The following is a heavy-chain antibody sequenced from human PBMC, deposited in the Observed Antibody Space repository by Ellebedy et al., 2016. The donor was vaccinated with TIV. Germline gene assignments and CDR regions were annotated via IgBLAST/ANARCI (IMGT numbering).Heavy chain of an antibody. J-gene: IGHJ1*01. D-gene: IGHD3-10*01. Sequence: GESLKISXAASGFAVSSNYISWVRQAPGKWLEWVSVIYAGGSTYYADPVRGRFTISRDNSNNIVYLQMDSMRAEDTALYYCARGRPNYGDFPSWGQGTLVTVSS. CDR3: ARGRPNYGDFPS. CDR1: GFAVSSNY. CDR2: IYAGGST. V-gene: IGHV3-53*01.